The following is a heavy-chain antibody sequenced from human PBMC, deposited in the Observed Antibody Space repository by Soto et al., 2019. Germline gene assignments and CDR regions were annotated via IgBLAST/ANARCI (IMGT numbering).Heavy chain of an antibody. Sequence: QVQLVQSGAEEKKPGASVKVSCKASGYTFSSYAMHWVRQAPGQRREWMGWINAGNGNTKYSQKLQGRVTITRETSASTAYMALGSLRSEDTAVYYCARGGPPIDIWGQGTLMTSSP. CDR3: ARGGPPIDI. CDR2: INAGNGNT. V-gene: IGHV1-3*05. J-gene: IGHJ4*02. D-gene: IGHD5-12*01. CDR1: GYTFSSYA.